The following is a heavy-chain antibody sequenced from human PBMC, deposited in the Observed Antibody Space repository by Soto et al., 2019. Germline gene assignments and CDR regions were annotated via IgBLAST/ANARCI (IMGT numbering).Heavy chain of an antibody. J-gene: IGHJ4*02. Sequence: QVQLVQSGTEVMKPGSSVKVSCKASGGTFSTYTLYWVRQAPGQGLEWMGGISPGIDIRDYAQKFQGRVTITADEFTSTVYMQLSTLISEDTAFYYCAGGMCSGGSCYLDVWGQGTLVTVSS. V-gene: IGHV1-69*12. CDR3: AGGMCSGGSCYLDV. CDR1: GGTFSTYT. CDR2: ISPGIDIR. D-gene: IGHD2-15*01.